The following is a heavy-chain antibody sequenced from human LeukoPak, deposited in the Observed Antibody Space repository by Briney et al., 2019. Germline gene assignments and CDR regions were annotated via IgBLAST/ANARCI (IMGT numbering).Heavy chain of an antibody. Sequence: GGSLRLSCAASGFTFSSYAMHWARQAPGKGLEWVAVISYDESNKYYADSVKGRLTISRDNSKNTLYLQMHSLRAEDTALYYCARETGSSVGSTDFDYWGQGTLVTVS. J-gene: IGHJ4*02. D-gene: IGHD6-6*01. V-gene: IGHV3-30-3*01. CDR2: ISYDESNK. CDR3: ARETGSSVGSTDFDY. CDR1: GFTFSSYA.